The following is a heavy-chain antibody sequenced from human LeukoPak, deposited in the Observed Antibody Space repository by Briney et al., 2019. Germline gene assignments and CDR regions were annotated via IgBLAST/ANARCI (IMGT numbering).Heavy chain of an antibody. CDR3: ARDSSSWSFDY. D-gene: IGHD6-13*01. CDR2: IYYSGSS. CDR1: GGSISGYH. J-gene: IGHJ4*02. Sequence: SETLSLTCNVSGGSISGYHWSWIRQPPGKGLEWLGYIYYSGSSNYNPSLKSRVTMSADTSKNQFSLKLSSVTAADTAVYYCARDSSSWSFDYWGQGTLVTVSS. V-gene: IGHV4-59*01.